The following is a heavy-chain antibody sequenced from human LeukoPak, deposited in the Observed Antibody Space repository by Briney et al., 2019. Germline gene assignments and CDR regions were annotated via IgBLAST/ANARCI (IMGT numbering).Heavy chain of an antibody. CDR1: GFTFSSYA. D-gene: IGHD1-26*01. V-gene: IGHV3-7*01. CDR2: IKQDGSEK. Sequence: GGSLRLSCAASGFTFSSYAMSWVRQAPGKGLEWVANIKQDGSEKYYVDSVKGRFTISRDNAKNSLYLQMNSLRAEDTAVYYCARDPSGSGSYLRFDYWGQGTLVTVSS. CDR3: ARDPSGSGSYLRFDY. J-gene: IGHJ4*02.